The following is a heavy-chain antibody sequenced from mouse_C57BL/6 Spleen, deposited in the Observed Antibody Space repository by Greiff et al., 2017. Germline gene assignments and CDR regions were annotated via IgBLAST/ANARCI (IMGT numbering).Heavy chain of an antibody. Sequence: ESGPGLVKPSQSLSLTCSVTGYSITSGYYWNWIRQFPGNKLEWMGYISYDGSNNYNPSLKNRISITRDTSKKQFFLKLNSVTTEDTATYYCARADDYDEGYAMDYWGQGTSVTVSS. V-gene: IGHV3-6*01. D-gene: IGHD2-4*01. CDR3: ARADDYDEGYAMDY. CDR1: GYSITSGYY. CDR2: ISYDGSN. J-gene: IGHJ4*01.